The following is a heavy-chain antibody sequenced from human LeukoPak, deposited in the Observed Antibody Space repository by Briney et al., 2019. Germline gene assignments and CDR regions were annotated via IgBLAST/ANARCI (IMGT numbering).Heavy chain of an antibody. J-gene: IGHJ4*02. CDR2: ISGSGGST. CDR3: ATISGSFEYLDY. Sequence: GGSLRLSCAASGFTFSSYWMSWVRQAPGKGLEWVSAISGSGGSTYYADSVKGRFTISRDNSKNTLYLQMNSLGVDDTAAYYCATISGSFEYLDYWGQGTLVAVSS. CDR1: GFTFSSYW. D-gene: IGHD1-26*01. V-gene: IGHV3-23*01.